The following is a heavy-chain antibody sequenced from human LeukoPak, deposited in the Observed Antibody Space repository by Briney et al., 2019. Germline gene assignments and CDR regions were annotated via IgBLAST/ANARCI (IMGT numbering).Heavy chain of an antibody. CDR2: INAGNGGT. J-gene: IGHJ4*02. Sequence: GASVKVSCRASGYTFSRYVVHWVRQAPGQRPEWMGWINAGNGGTKYSQNFQGRVTITWARSANTAYMELSRLTSEDTALYYCVRDDCGATCYPGGYWGQGTLVAVSS. V-gene: IGHV1-3*01. D-gene: IGHD2-21*01. CDR3: VRDDCGATCYPGGY. CDR1: GYTFSRYV.